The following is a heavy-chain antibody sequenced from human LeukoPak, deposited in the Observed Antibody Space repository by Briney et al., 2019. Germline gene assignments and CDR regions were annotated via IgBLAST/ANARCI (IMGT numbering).Heavy chain of an antibody. V-gene: IGHV4-4*09. CDR3: ARTVPPPAYYYYYMDV. Sequence: SETLSLTCTASGASISSYYWSWIRQPPGKGLEWIGYIYTSGSTNYNPSLKSRVTISVDTSKNQFSLKLSSVTAADTAVYYCARTVPPPAYYYYYMDVWGKGTTVTVSS. J-gene: IGHJ6*03. D-gene: IGHD2-2*01. CDR2: IYTSGST. CDR1: GASISSYY.